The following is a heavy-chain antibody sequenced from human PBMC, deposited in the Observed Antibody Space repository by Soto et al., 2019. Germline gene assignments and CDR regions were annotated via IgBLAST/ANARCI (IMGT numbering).Heavy chain of an antibody. Sequence: PSETLSLTCTVSGGSISSYYWSWIRQPPGKGLEWIGYIYYSGSTNYNPSLKSRVTISVDTSKNQFSLKLSSVTAADTAVYYCARVRITMVRRVYYMDVWGKGTTVTVSS. CDR3: ARVRITMVRRVYYMDV. CDR1: GGSISSYY. CDR2: IYYSGST. V-gene: IGHV4-59*12. J-gene: IGHJ6*03. D-gene: IGHD3-10*01.